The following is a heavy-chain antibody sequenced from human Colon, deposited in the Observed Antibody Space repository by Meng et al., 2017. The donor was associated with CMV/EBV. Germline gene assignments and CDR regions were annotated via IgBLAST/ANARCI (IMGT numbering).Heavy chain of an antibody. D-gene: IGHD3-16*02. CDR1: GFAFSSYG. J-gene: IGHJ4*02. CDR2: IRFDGSIK. CDR3: AKGGESYRAEY. Sequence: GGSLRLSCAASGFAFSSYGLHWVRQAPGKGLQWVGFIRFDGSIKYYEDSVMGRFTISRDDSKNTMYLQMNRLRPEDTALYYCAKGGESYRAEYWGQGTLVTVSS. V-gene: IGHV3-30*02.